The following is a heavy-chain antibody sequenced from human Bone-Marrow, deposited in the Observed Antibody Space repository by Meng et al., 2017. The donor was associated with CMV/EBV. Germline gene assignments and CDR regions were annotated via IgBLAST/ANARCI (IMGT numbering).Heavy chain of an antibody. D-gene: IGHD6-19*01. J-gene: IGHJ4*02. CDR1: YTFTSYA. CDR2: INAGNGNT. CDR3: AREVSGYSSGWPRRYFDY. V-gene: IGHV1-3*01. Sequence: YTFTSYAMHWVRQAPGQRLEWMGWINAGNGNTKYSQKFQGRVTITRDTSASTAYMELSRLRSDDTAVYYCAREVSGYSSGWPRRYFDYWGQGTLVTVSS.